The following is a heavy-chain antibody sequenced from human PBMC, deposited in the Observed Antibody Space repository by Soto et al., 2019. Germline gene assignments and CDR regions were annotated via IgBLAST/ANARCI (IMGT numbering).Heavy chain of an antibody. D-gene: IGHD5-12*01. V-gene: IGHV1-69*06. CDR3: ARGGIVATMTSYFDY. CDR2: IIPIFGTA. J-gene: IGHJ4*02. CDR1: GGTFSSYA. Sequence: SVKVSCKASGGTFSSYAISWVRQAPGQGLEWMGGIIPIFGTANYAQKFQGRVTITADKSTSTAYMELSSLRSEDTAVYYCARGGIVATMTSYFDYWGQGTLVTVSS.